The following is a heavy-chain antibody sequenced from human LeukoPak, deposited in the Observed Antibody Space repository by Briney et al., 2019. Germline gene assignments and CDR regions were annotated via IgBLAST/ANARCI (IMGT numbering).Heavy chain of an antibody. Sequence: GGSLRLSCAASGFTFSNYCMTWVRQAPGKGLEWVANIKEDGSVIYYVDALKGRFTISRDNPKSSVHLQMNSLRPDDTAVYYCARIGYSSSSLDYWGQGTLVTVSS. CDR2: IKEDGSVI. CDR3: ARIGYSSSSLDY. D-gene: IGHD6-13*01. J-gene: IGHJ4*02. V-gene: IGHV3-7*01. CDR1: GFTFSNYC.